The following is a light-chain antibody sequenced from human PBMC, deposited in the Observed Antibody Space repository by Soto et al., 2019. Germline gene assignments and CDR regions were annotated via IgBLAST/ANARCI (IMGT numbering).Light chain of an antibody. V-gene: IGKV3-15*01. CDR1: QSVSSN. CDR2: GAS. Sequence: ELVMTQSPGTLSVSPGEGATLSCRASQSVSSNLAWYQQKPGQAPRLLIYGASTRATGIPARFSGSGSGTEFTLTISSLQSEDFAVYYCQQYNIWPPGTFGPGTKVEIK. J-gene: IGKJ2*01. CDR3: QQYNIWPPGT.